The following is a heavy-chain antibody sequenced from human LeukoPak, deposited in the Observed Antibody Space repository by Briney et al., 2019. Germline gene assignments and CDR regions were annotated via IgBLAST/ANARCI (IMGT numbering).Heavy chain of an antibody. J-gene: IGHJ4*02. CDR3: ARDSGSYSFAS. D-gene: IGHD1-26*01. CDR1: GCSISGYF. Sequence: SETLSLTCTVPGCSISGYFWSWIRQPPGKGLEWIGCRYENCGTNYNPSLESRVTLSVDPPKNRFSLRLTSVTAADTAVYFCARDSGSYSFASWGQGTLVTVSS. V-gene: IGHV4-59*01. CDR2: RYENCGT.